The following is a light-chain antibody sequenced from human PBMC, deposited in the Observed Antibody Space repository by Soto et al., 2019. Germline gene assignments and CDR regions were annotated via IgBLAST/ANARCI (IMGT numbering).Light chain of an antibody. CDR2: EVN. J-gene: IGLJ1*01. V-gene: IGLV2-8*01. CDR3: CSGAGSNNYV. CDR1: SSDVGGYNY. Sequence: HSVLTQPPSASGSPGQSVTISCTGTSSDVGGYNYVSWYQQHPGKAPKLVIFEVNKRPSGVPDRFSGSKSGNTASLTVSGLQADDEADYYCCSGAGSNNYVFGTGTKVTVL.